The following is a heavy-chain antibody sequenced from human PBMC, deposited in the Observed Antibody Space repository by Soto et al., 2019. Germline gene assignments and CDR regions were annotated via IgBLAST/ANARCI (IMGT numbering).Heavy chain of an antibody. Sequence: QVQLVQSGAEVKKPGASVKVSCKASGYTFTSHYMHWVRQAPGQGLEWMGIINPSGGPTSYAQEYQGRGTMTRDTSTGTVYMEVSSLRSEDSAVYYCVRDVVVPAAGYMDVWGKGTPVTVSS. CDR2: INPSGGPT. J-gene: IGHJ6*03. D-gene: IGHD2-2*01. CDR1: GYTFTSHY. CDR3: VRDVVVPAAGYMDV. V-gene: IGHV1-46*03.